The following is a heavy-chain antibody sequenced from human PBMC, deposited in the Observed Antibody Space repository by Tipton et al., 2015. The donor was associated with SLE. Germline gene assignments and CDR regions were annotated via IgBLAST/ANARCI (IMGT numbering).Heavy chain of an antibody. V-gene: IGHV4-59*12. D-gene: IGHD3-10*02. CDR1: DGSISPYY. J-gene: IGHJ3*02. Sequence: TLSLTCTVSDGSISPYYWSWIRQPPGKGLEWLGSGYSNGDTTYNASLKSRVAISADTSRNHFSLTLTSLTTADTAVYYCARVSGEAVDIWGQGTVVTVSS. CDR3: ARVSGEAVDI. CDR2: GYSNGDT.